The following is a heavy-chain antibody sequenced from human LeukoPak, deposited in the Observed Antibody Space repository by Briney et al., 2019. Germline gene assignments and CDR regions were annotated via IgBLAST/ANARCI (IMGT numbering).Heavy chain of an antibody. D-gene: IGHD4-17*01. V-gene: IGHV3-30-3*01. CDR3: ARDTSYGDYPSPFDY. J-gene: IGHJ4*02. CDR1: GFTFSSCA. CDR2: ISYDGSNK. Sequence: PGGSLRLSCAASGFTFSSCAMHWVRQAPGKGLEWVAVISYDGSNKYYADSVKGRFTISRDNSKNTLYLQMNSLRAEDTAVYYCARDTSYGDYPSPFDYWGQGTLVTVSS.